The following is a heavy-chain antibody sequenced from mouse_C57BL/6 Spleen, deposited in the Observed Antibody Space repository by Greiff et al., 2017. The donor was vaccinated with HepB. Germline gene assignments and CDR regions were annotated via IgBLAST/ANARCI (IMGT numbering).Heavy chain of an antibody. V-gene: IGHV1-69*01. D-gene: IGHD1-2*01. CDR1: GYTFTSYW. Sequence: QVQLKQPGAELVMPGASVKLSCKASGYTFTSYWMHWVKQRPGQGLEWIGEIDPSDSYTNYNQKFKGKSTLTVDKSSSTAYMQLSSLTSEDSAVYYCARGGYYGETLFAYWGQGTLVTVSA. CDR2: IDPSDSYT. J-gene: IGHJ3*01. CDR3: ARGGYYGETLFAY.